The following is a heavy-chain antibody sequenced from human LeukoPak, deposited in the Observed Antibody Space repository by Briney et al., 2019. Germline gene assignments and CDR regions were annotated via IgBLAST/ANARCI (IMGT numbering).Heavy chain of an antibody. CDR1: GGSIRSSYYY. Sequence: PSETLSLTCTVSGGSIRSSYYYWGWIRQPPGKGLEWIGNIYDSGSTYYNPSLKSRVTISVDTSKNQFSLKLSSVTAADTAVYYCARRTITAPRVDYWGRGTLVTVSS. V-gene: IGHV4-39*01. CDR2: IYDSGST. D-gene: IGHD6-6*01. CDR3: ARRTITAPRVDY. J-gene: IGHJ4*02.